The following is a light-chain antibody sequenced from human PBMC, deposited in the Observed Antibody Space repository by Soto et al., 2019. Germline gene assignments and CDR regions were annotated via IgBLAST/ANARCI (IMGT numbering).Light chain of an antibody. V-gene: IGKV3D-15*01. CDR1: QSAGNF. Sequence: EIVMTQSPASVSVSAGAAASHSCRASQSAGNFLAWYQQKPGQAPRLLIYYISTRATGIPARFSGSGSGTEFTLTISSLQSGDSAVYYCQQHDQWPITFGQGTRLEIK. CDR2: YIS. J-gene: IGKJ5*01. CDR3: QQHDQWPIT.